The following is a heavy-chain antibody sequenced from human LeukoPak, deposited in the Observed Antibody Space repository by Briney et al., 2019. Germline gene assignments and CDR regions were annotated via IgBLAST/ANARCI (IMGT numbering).Heavy chain of an antibody. J-gene: IGHJ3*02. CDR1: GYTFTSYD. D-gene: IGHD6-13*01. CDR3: ARALTSGVLLVRRAFDT. CDR2: MNPNSGNT. Sequence: ASVKVSCKASGYTFTSYDINWVRQATGQGLEWMGWMNPNSGNTGYAQKFQGRVTITRNTSISTAYMELSSLRSEDTAVYYCARALTSGVLLVRRAFDTWGQGTMVTVSS. V-gene: IGHV1-8*03.